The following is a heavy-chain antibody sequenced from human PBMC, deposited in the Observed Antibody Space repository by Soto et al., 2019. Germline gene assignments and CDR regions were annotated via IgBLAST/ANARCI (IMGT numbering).Heavy chain of an antibody. CDR3: ARGHYYYDSSGYYRFDY. CDR2: IIPIFGTA. Sequence: GASVKVSCKASGGTFSSYAISWVRQAPGQGLEWMGGIIPIFGTANYAQKSQGRVTITADKSTSTAYMELSSLRSEDTAVYYCARGHYYYDSSGYYRFDYWGQGTLVTVSS. J-gene: IGHJ4*02. D-gene: IGHD3-22*01. V-gene: IGHV1-69*06. CDR1: GGTFSSYA.